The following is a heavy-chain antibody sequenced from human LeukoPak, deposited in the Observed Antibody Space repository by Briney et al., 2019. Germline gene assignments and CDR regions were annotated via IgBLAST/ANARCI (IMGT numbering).Heavy chain of an antibody. J-gene: IGHJ6*03. V-gene: IGHV1-18*01. CDR3: ARTYSSSWYYYCYYMDV. D-gene: IGHD6-13*01. CDR1: GYTFTSYG. Sequence: ASVKVSCKASGYTFTSYGISWVRQAPGQGLEWMGWISAYNGNTNYAQKLQGRVTMTTDTSTSTAYMELRSLRSDDTAVYYCARTYSSSWYYYCYYMDVWGKGTTVTVSS. CDR2: ISAYNGNT.